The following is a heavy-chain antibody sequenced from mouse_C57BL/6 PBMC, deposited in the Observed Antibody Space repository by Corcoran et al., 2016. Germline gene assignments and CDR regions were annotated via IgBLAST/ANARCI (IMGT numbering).Heavy chain of an antibody. V-gene: IGHV9-3*01. D-gene: IGHD2-10*02. CDR3: ARKIGYGNYDWYFDV. Sequence: QIQLVQSGPELKKPGETVKISCKASGYTFTTYGMSWVKQAPGKGLKWMGWINTYSGVPTYADDFKGRFAFSLETSASTAYLQINNLKNEDTATYFCARKIGYGNYDWYFDVWGTGTTVTVSS. CDR1: GYTFTTYG. J-gene: IGHJ1*03. CDR2: INTYSGVP.